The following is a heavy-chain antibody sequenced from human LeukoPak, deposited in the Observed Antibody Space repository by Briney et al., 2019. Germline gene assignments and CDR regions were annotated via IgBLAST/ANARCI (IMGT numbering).Heavy chain of an antibody. J-gene: IGHJ4*02. CDR3: ARDLNYGISSSEPTIDY. CDR1: VGTFSIYA. V-gene: IGHV1-69*04. Sequence: SETLSCNDSVGTFSIYAISWVRHAPGQGLEWVGRMIPILGIANYAQKFQGRVTITADKCTSTAYMEVSSRRSEDTAAYYCARDLNYGISSSEPTIDYWGQGTLVTVSS. D-gene: IGHD4-17*01. CDR2: MIPILGIA.